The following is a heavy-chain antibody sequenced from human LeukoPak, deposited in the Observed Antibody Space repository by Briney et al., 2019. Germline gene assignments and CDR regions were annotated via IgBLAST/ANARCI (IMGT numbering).Heavy chain of an antibody. CDR3: AKNNDYGGSYWYFDL. J-gene: IGHJ2*01. CDR1: GFTFSTYA. CDR2: VSESGGST. Sequence: GGSLRLSCVASGFTFSTYAMGWVRQVPGKGLEWVSSVSESGGSTYYADSVKGRFTISRDNSKNTLYLQMSSLRDEDTAVYYCAKNNDYGGSYWYFDLWGRGTLVTVSS. V-gene: IGHV3-23*01. D-gene: IGHD4-23*01.